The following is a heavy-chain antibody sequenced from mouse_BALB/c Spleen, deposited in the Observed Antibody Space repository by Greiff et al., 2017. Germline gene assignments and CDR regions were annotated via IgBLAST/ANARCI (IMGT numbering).Heavy chain of an antibody. V-gene: IGHV5-12-2*01. J-gene: IGHJ3*01. D-gene: IGHD1-1*01. CDR3: ARHDYYGSSYKAWFAY. Sequence: EVKVVESGGGLVQPGGSLKLSCAASGFTFSSYTMSWVRQTPEKRLEWVAYISNGGGSTYYPDTVKGRFTISRDNAKNTLYLQMSSLKSEDTAMYYCARHDYYGSSYKAWFAYWGQGTLVTVSA. CDR1: GFTFSSYT. CDR2: ISNGGGST.